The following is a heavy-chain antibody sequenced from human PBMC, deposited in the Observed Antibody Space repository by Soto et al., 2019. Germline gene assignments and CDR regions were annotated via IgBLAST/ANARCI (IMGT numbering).Heavy chain of an antibody. CDR3: ATQAGYCSGGSCRDAFDI. D-gene: IGHD2-15*01. Sequence: SETLSLTCTVSGGSISSYYWSWIRQPPGKGLEWIGYIYYSRRTNYNPSHKSRDNISVDTSKNQFSLKMSSVTAADTAVYYCATQAGYCSGGSCRDAFDIWGQGTMVT. CDR2: IYYSRRT. J-gene: IGHJ3*02. V-gene: IGHV4-59*01. CDR1: GGSISSYY.